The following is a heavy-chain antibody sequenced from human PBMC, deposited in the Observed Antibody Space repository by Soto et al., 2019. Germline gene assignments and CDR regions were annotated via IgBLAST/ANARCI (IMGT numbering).Heavy chain of an antibody. D-gene: IGHD2-21*02. Sequence: QVQLVESGGGVVQPGGSLRLSCATSGFTFNTYGMHWVRQAPGKGLEWVAIILYDGSNKYYADSVKGRFTISRDNSKKTLSLQMNSLRAEDTALYYCARSDCTGAYCYSWPFNYGVDVWGQGTPVTVSS. CDR3: ARSDCTGAYCYSWPFNYGVDV. CDR2: ILYDGSNK. V-gene: IGHV3-33*08. CDR1: GFTFNTYG. J-gene: IGHJ6*02.